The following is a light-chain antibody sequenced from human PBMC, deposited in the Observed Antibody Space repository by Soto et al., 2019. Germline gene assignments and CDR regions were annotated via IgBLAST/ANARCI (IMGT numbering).Light chain of an antibody. Sequence: QSVLTQPPSVSGAPGQRVTISCTGSSSNIGAGYDVHWYQQFPGTAPTLHIYGNSNRPSGVPDRVSGSKSGTSASLAITGLQYEDEADYYCQSYDSRRSGVFGSGTKVTVL. CDR3: QSYDSRRSGV. CDR2: GNS. V-gene: IGLV1-40*01. J-gene: IGLJ1*01. CDR1: SSNIGAGYD.